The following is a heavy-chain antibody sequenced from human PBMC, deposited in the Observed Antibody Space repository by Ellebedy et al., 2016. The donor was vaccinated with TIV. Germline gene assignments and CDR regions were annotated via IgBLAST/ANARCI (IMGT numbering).Heavy chain of an antibody. Sequence: GESLKISCAASGFTFSNYWIHWVRQAPGKGLVWLSRINRDGSGANYADSVKGRFSISRDNSKNTLYVQMNSLRAEDTAVYYCARGGRDQWLIDYWGQGTPVTVSS. CDR3: ARGGRDQWLIDY. V-gene: IGHV3-74*01. D-gene: IGHD6-19*01. CDR2: INRDGSGA. J-gene: IGHJ4*02. CDR1: GFTFSNYW.